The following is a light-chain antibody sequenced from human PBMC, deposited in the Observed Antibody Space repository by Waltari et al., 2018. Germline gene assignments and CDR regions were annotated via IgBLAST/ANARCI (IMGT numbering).Light chain of an antibody. CDR1: QGVSANY. J-gene: IGKJ1*01. CDR2: DTY. Sequence: EIVLTQSPGTLSLSVGETATLTCGASQGVSANYLAWSQQKPGQTPRVLIYDTYTRATDIPDTFSRSGSGTGFTLTLHRLEPEDFAVYYCEQYGGASWTFGQGTKVEI. CDR3: EQYGGASWT. V-gene: IGKV3-20*01.